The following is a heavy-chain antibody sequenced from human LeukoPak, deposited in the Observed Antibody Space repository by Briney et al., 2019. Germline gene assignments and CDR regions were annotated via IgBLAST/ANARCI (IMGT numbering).Heavy chain of an antibody. Sequence: PGGSLRLPCAASGFTFSGHWMSWVRQAPGKGLEWVANINQGGSDKYYVDSVKGRFTISRDNANNLLYLQMNSLRGEDTAVYYCTRDRSRAEDDWGQGTLDTVSS. D-gene: IGHD1-14*01. CDR3: TRDRSRAEDD. CDR1: GFTFSGHW. J-gene: IGHJ1*01. CDR2: INQGGSDK. V-gene: IGHV3-7*01.